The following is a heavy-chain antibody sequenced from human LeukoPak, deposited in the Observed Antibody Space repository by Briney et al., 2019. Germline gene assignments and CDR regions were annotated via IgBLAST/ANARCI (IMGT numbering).Heavy chain of an antibody. D-gene: IGHD3-10*01. CDR1: GFTFSSYS. V-gene: IGHV3-48*04. CDR3: ARDLVGITMVREKGYGMDV. J-gene: IGHJ6*02. CDR2: ISSSSCTI. Sequence: GGSLRLSCAASGFTFSSYSMNWVRQAPGKGLERVSYISSSSCTIYYADSVKGRFTISRDNAKNSLYLQMNSLRAEDTAVYYCARDLVGITMVREKGYGMDVWGQGTTVTVSS.